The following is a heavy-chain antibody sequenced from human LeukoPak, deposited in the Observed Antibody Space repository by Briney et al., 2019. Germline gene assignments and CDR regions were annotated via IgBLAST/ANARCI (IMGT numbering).Heavy chain of an antibody. CDR2: INWNGGST. J-gene: IGHJ4*02. D-gene: IGHD3-22*01. V-gene: IGHV3-20*04. CDR1: GFTFDDYG. CDR3: ARAEYYYDSSGYQFDY. Sequence: GGSLRLACAASGFTFDDYGMSWVRQAPGKGLEWVSGINWNGGSTGYADSVKGRFTISRDNAKNSLYLQMNSLRAEDTALYYCARAEYYYDSSGYQFDYWGQGTLVTVSS.